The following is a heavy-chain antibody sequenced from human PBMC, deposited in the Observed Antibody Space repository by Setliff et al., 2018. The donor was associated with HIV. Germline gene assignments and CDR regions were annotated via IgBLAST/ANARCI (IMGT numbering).Heavy chain of an antibody. CDR3: AIDVIGGWLRPMPDY. CDR2: FDPEDGET. CDR1: GYTLTEVS. V-gene: IGHV1-24*01. D-gene: IGHD5-12*01. J-gene: IGHJ4*02. Sequence: ASVKVSCKVSGYTLTEVSMHWVRQAHGLDWMGYFDPEDGETVYAQKFQGRVTMTEDTSTGTAYMELSGLRSEDTAVYYCAIDVIGGWLRPMPDYWGPGTLVTSPQ.